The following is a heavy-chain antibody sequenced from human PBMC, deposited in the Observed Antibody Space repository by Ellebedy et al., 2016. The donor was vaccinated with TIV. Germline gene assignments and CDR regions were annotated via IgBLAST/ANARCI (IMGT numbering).Heavy chain of an antibody. CDR1: GGSVSSGSHY. CDR2: SYYIGTP. D-gene: IGHD3-10*01. V-gene: IGHV4-61*01. Sequence: SETLSLTCTVSGGSVSSGSHYWNWIRQPPGKGLEWIGYSYYIGTPNYNPSLKSRVTISEDTSKNQFSLRLTSVTAADTAVYYCAGGSYTPYGMDVWGRGTTVIVSS. CDR3: AGGSYTPYGMDV. J-gene: IGHJ6*02.